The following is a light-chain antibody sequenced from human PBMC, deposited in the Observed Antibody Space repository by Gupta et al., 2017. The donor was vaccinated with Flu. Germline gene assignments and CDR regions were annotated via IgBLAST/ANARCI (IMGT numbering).Light chain of an antibody. J-gene: IGLJ2*01. CDR3: QVGDSRRDHGV. V-gene: IGLV3-21*03. CDR2: DDS. Sequence: GNKAKIACRGNNVGSKSVRWYQQKPGQAPVLFVYDDSIRPSGIPERLSGSNSGNTATLTINRVEAGDEADYSCQVGDSRRDHGVFGGGTKLTVL. CDR1: NVGSKS.